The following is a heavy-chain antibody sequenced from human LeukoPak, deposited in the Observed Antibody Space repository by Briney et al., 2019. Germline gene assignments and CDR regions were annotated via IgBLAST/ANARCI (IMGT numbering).Heavy chain of an antibody. CDR2: ISGSGGST. CDR1: GFTFSSYA. D-gene: IGHD4-17*01. V-gene: IGHV3-23*01. CDR3: AKGSGWLTTVTPFDY. J-gene: IGHJ4*02. Sequence: GGSLRLSCAASGFTFSSYAMSWVRQAPGKELEWVSAISGSGGSTYYADSVKGRFTISRDNSKNTLYLQMNSLRAEDTAVYYCAKGSGWLTTVTPFDYWGQGTLVTVSS.